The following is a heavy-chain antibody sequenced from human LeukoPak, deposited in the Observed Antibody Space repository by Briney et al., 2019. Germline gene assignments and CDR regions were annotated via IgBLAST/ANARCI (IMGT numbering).Heavy chain of an antibody. V-gene: IGHV1-24*01. CDR2: FDPEDGET. CDR1: GYTLTELS. Sequence: ASVKVSCKVSGYTLTELSMHWVRQAPGKGLEWMGGFDPEDGETIYAQKFQGRVTMTEDTSTDTAYMELSSLRSEDTAVYYCATEVGANPWFDPWGQGTLVTVSS. J-gene: IGHJ5*02. CDR3: ATEVGANPWFDP. D-gene: IGHD1-26*01.